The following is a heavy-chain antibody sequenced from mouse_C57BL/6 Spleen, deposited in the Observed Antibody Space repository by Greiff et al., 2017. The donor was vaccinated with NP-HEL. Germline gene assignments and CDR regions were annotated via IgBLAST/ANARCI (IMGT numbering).Heavy chain of an antibody. CDR1: GYAFSSSW. CDR2: IYPGDGDT. Sequence: QVQLQQSGPELVKPGASVKISCKASGYAFSSSWMNWVKQRPGTGLEWIGRIYPGDGDTNYNGKFKGKATLTADKSSSTAYMQLSSLTSEDSAVYFCAREGYNYGGYFDVWGTGTTVTVSS. CDR3: AREGYNYGGYFDV. D-gene: IGHD1-1*01. J-gene: IGHJ1*03. V-gene: IGHV1-82*01.